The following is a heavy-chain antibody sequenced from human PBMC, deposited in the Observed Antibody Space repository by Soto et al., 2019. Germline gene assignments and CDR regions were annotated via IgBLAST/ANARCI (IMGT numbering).Heavy chain of an antibody. Sequence: GSLRLSCAASGFTFSSYAMSWVRQAPGKGLEWVSAISGSGGSTYYADSVKGRFTISRDNSKNTLYLQMNSLRAEDTAVYYCAEDGVYCSSTSCNYYYYYYMDVWGKGTTVTVSS. CDR3: AEDGVYCSSTSCNYYYYYYMDV. D-gene: IGHD2-2*01. CDR2: ISGSGGST. CDR1: GFTFSSYA. J-gene: IGHJ6*03. V-gene: IGHV3-23*01.